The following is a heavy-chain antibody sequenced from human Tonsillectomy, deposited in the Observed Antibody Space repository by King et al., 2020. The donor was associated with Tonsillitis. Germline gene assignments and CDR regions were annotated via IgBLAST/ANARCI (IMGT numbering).Heavy chain of an antibody. CDR1: GFTFSSYG. CDR2: IWYDGSNK. CDR3: ARDPRQNKYCSSTSCYTWGAFDI. Sequence: VQLVESGGGVVQPGRSLRLSCAASGFTFSSYGMHWVRQAPGKGLEWVAVIWYDGSNKYYADSVKGRFTISRDNSKNTLYLQMNSLRAEDTAVYYCARDPRQNKYCSSTSCYTWGAFDIWGQGTMVTVSS. J-gene: IGHJ3*02. D-gene: IGHD2-2*02. V-gene: IGHV3-33*01.